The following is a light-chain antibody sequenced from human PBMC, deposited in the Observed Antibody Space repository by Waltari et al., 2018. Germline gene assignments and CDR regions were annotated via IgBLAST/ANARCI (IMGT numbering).Light chain of an antibody. CDR2: GAS. CDR1: QNISSR. V-gene: IGKV1-39*01. J-gene: IGKJ1*01. Sequence: DIQMTQSPSSLSASVGDRVTITCRASQNISSRLNWYHQRPGKAPKLLIYGASSLQSGVPSRFIGSASGTDFTLTISRLQPEDLATYYCQQSYVTLWTFGQGTKVEIK. CDR3: QQSYVTLWT.